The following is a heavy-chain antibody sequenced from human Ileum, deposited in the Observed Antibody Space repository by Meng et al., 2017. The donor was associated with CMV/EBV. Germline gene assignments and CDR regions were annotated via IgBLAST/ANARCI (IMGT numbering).Heavy chain of an antibody. CDR3: ARHSPTTYYYDSSGYSYYFDY. J-gene: IGHJ4*02. V-gene: IGHV4-39*07. D-gene: IGHD3-22*01. Sequence: SETLSLTCTVSGGSISSSGYHWGWIRQPPGKGLEWIGYIYYSGSSYYSPSLKSRVTISVDTSKNQFSLKLSSVTAADTAVYYCARHSPTTYYYDSSGYSYYFDYWGQGTLVTVSS. CDR1: GGSISSSGYH. CDR2: IYYSGSS.